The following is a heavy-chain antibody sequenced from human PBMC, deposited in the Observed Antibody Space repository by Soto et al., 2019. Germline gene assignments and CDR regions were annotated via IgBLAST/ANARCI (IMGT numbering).Heavy chain of an antibody. Sequence: GGSLRLSCAASGFTFSSYAMHWARQAPGKGLEWVAVISYDGSNKYYADSVKGRFTISRDNSKNTLYLQMNSLRAEDTAVYYCASPCITMIVVATLNYWGQGILVTGS. V-gene: IGHV3-30-3*01. CDR1: GFTFSSYA. CDR2: ISYDGSNK. D-gene: IGHD3-22*01. CDR3: ASPCITMIVVATLNY. J-gene: IGHJ4*02.